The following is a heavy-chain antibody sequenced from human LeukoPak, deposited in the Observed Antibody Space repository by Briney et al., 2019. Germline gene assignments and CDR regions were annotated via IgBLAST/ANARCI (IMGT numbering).Heavy chain of an antibody. CDR3: ARGYCSGGDCYWFDY. CDR1: GGSISSFY. J-gene: IGHJ4*02. Sequence: PSETLSLTCTVSGGSISSFYWNWIRQPPGKGLEWIGYIYYTGSTNYNPSLKSRVTISVDTSKNQFSLNLSSVTAADTAVYYCARGYCSGGDCYWFDYWGQGTLVTVSS. D-gene: IGHD2-15*01. V-gene: IGHV4-59*01. CDR2: IYYTGST.